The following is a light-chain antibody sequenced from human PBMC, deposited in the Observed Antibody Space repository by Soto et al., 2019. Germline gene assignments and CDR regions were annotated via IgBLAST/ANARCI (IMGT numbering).Light chain of an antibody. V-gene: IGKV3-15*01. CDR3: QQRSDWPWT. Sequence: EIVMTQSPATLSVSPGERATLSCRASQRVSRNLAWYQQKPGQAPRLLIYDASTRATGIPDRFSGSGSETEFTLTISSLQSEDFAVYYCQQRSDWPWTFGQGTKVDIK. CDR2: DAS. J-gene: IGKJ1*01. CDR1: QRVSRN.